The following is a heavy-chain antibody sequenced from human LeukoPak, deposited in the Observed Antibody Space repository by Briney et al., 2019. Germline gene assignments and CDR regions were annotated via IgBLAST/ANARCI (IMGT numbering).Heavy chain of an antibody. D-gene: IGHD3-22*01. J-gene: IGHJ4*02. CDR2: ISGDNGDT. CDR3: ARDRSPRHYYDSSDYHGAADY. Sequence: ASVKVSCKASGYTFTSYGISCVRQAPGQGRKGMGCISGDNGDTNYAQKLQGRVTMTTDTSTSTAYMELRSLRSDDAAVDYCARDRSPRHYYDSSDYHGAADYWGQGTLVSVSS. CDR1: GYTFTSYG. V-gene: IGHV1-18*01.